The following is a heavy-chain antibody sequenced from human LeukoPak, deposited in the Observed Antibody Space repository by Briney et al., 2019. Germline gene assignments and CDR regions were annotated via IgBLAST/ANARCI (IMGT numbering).Heavy chain of an antibody. CDR2: IGTYGGDT. D-gene: IGHD5-24*01. V-gene: IGHV1-18*01. Sequence: GASVKVSCKATSRISWVRQAPGQGLEWMGWIGTYGGDTYYAQKFQGRITVTIDTSTSTAYMELSSLRSEDTAVYYCARVPLRDGYNYAYWGQGTLVTVSS. J-gene: IGHJ4*02. CDR3: ARVPLRDGYNYAY. CDR1: TSR.